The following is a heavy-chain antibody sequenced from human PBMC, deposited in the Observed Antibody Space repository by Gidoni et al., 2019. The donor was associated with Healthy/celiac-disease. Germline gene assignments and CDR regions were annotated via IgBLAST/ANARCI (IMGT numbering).Heavy chain of an antibody. Sequence: EVQLAQSGAEGKKPGETLKIDCKGSGYSFTSYCIGWVRQMPGKGLEWMGIIYPGDSDTRYSPSFQGQVTSSADKSISTAYLQWSSLKASDTAMYYCARQRGIAVADRYFDYWGQGTLVTVSS. D-gene: IGHD6-19*01. CDR2: IYPGDSDT. CDR3: ARQRGIAVADRYFDY. J-gene: IGHJ4*02. CDR1: GYSFTSYC. V-gene: IGHV5-51*01.